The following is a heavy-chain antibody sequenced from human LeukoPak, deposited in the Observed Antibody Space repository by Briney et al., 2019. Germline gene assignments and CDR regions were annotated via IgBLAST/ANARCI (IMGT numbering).Heavy chain of an antibody. CDR2: IIPIFGIA. V-gene: IGHV1-69*04. J-gene: IGHJ4*02. Sequence: SVKVSCKASGGTFSSYAISWVRQAPGQGLEWMGRIIPIFGIANYAQKFQGRVTITADKSTSTAYMELSSLRSEDTAVYYCASLIVGPIPSDYWGQGTLVTVSS. D-gene: IGHD1-26*01. CDR1: GGTFSSYA. CDR3: ASLIVGPIPSDY.